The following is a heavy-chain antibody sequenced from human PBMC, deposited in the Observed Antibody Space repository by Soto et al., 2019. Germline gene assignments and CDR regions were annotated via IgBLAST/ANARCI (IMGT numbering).Heavy chain of an antibody. CDR1: GFTFSSYA. CDR2: ISGSGGST. D-gene: IGHD3-3*01. V-gene: IGHV3-23*01. CDR3: AKDRLHYDFREGDY. J-gene: IGHJ4*02. Sequence: EVQLLESGGGLVQPGGSLRLSCAASGFTFSSYAMSWVRQAPGKGLEWVSAISGSGGSTYYADSVKGRFTISRDDSKNTLYLQMNSLRAEDTAVYYCAKDRLHYDFREGDYWGQGTLVTVSS.